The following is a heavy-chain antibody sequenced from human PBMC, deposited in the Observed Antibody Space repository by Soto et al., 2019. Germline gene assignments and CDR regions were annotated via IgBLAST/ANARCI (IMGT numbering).Heavy chain of an antibody. CDR2: INAHNGHT. Sequence: QVQLVQSGAEVKKPGASVKVSCKASGYTFSDYGITWVRQAPGQGLQCLGWINAHNGHTIYVKKFQGRVTMTTDTSTTTAYMELRGLRSDDTAVYFCARAWSVPARNYGVDLWGQGTTVTVSS. J-gene: IGHJ6*02. D-gene: IGHD6-6*01. V-gene: IGHV1-18*01. CDR3: ARAWSVPARNYGVDL. CDR1: GYTFSDYG.